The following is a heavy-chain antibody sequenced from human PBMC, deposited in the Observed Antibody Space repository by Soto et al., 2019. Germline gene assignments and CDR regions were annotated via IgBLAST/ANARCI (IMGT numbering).Heavy chain of an antibody. CDR2: IIPIFGTA. Sequence: QVQLVQSGAEVKKPGSSVKVSCKASGGTFSSYAISWVRQAPGQGFEWMGGIIPIFGTANYAQKFQGRVTITADESTSTAYMELSSLRSEDTAVYYCARADPHEYSSPRRDYYYVMDVWGQGTTVTVSS. J-gene: IGHJ6*02. CDR1: GGTFSSYA. V-gene: IGHV1-69*12. D-gene: IGHD6-6*01. CDR3: ARADPHEYSSPRRDYYYVMDV.